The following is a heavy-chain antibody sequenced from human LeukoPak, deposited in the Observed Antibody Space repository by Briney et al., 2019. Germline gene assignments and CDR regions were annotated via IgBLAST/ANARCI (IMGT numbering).Heavy chain of an antibody. CDR3: ARTVVVAAPYFDY. V-gene: IGHV3-33*01. Sequence: PGRPLRLSCAASGFTFSSYGMHWVRQAPGKGLEWVAVIWFGESNKYYADPVRGRFTISRDNSKNTLYLQMSSLRAEDTAVYYCARTVVVAAPYFDYWGQGTLVTVSS. J-gene: IGHJ4*02. CDR1: GFTFSSYG. D-gene: IGHD2-15*01. CDR2: IWFGESNK.